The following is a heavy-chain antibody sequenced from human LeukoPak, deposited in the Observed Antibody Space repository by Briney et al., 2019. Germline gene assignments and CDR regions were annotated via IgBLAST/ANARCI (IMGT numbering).Heavy chain of an antibody. V-gene: IGHV3-7*01. CDR3: ASGAIAVAATGDLLYYYGMDV. D-gene: IGHD6-19*01. CDR1: GFTFSSYW. J-gene: IGHJ6*02. CDR2: IKQDGSEK. Sequence: GGSLRLSCAASGFTFSSYWMSWVRQAPGKGLEWVANIKQDGSEKYYVDSVKGRFTISRDNAKNSLYLQMNSLRAEDTAVYYCASGAIAVAATGDLLYYYGMDVWGQGTTVTVSS.